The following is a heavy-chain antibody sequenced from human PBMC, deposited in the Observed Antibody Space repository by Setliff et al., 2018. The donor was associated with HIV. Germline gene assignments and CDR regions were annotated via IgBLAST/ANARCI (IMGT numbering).Heavy chain of an antibody. J-gene: IGHJ4*02. Sequence: PGGSLRLSCTASGFTFGDYAMSWVRQAPGKGLEWVSFIRSKAYGGTIEYAASVKGRFTTSRDDSNSIVYLQMNSLQREDTAVYYCTRAANSSGWYGLDYWGQGTLVTVSS. V-gene: IGHV3-49*04. D-gene: IGHD6-19*01. CDR1: GFTFGDYA. CDR3: TRAANSSGWYGLDY. CDR2: IRSKAYGGTI.